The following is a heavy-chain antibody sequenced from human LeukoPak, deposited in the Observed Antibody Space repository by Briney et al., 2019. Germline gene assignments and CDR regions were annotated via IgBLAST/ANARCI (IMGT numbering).Heavy chain of an antibody. Sequence: ASVKVSCKASGGTFSSYAISWVRQAPGQGLEWMGRIIPIFGIANYAQKFQGRVTITADKSTSTAYMELSGLRSEDTAVYYCAREGVFGPLLLDYWGQGTLVTVSS. CDR2: IIPIFGIA. J-gene: IGHJ4*02. D-gene: IGHD3/OR15-3a*01. V-gene: IGHV1-69*04. CDR3: AREGVFGPLLLDY. CDR1: GGTFSSYA.